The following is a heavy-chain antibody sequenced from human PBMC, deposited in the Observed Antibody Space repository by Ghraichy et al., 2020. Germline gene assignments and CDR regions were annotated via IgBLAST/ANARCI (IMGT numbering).Heavy chain of an antibody. J-gene: IGHJ4*02. CDR2: INHSGST. D-gene: IGHD3-22*01. V-gene: IGHV4-34*01. CDR1: GGSFSGYY. CDR3: ARAPVVNVPLDY. Sequence: SETLSLTCAVYGGSFSGYYWSWIRQPPGKGLEWIGEINHSGSTNYNPSLKSRVTISVDTSKNQFSLKLSSVTAADTAVYYCARAPVVNVPLDYWGQGTLVTVSS.